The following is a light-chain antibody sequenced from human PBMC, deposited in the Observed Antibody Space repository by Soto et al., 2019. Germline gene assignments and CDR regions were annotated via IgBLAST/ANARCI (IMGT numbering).Light chain of an antibody. CDR1: HFISNY. CDR2: ATS. V-gene: IGKV1-39*01. Sequence: DIQMTQSPSSLSASVRDRVTITCRASHFISNYLNWYQQKPGIAHKLLIYATSSLESGVQSRFSGSGSGTDFTLTIRSLQPEDSATYYCKQTYSTPITFGQGTRLEIK. CDR3: KQTYSTPIT. J-gene: IGKJ5*01.